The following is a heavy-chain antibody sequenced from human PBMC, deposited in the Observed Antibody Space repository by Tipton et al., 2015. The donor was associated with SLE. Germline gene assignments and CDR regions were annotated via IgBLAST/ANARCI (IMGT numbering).Heavy chain of an antibody. Sequence: LRLSCTVSGGSISSYYWSWIRQPAGKGLEWIGHIYTSGSTDYNPSLKSRVTISVDTSKNQFSLKLSSVTAADTAVYYCARGDMVVVPAAGGGYYYYMDVWGKGTTVTVSS. D-gene: IGHD2-2*01. V-gene: IGHV4-4*07. CDR2: IYTSGST. CDR3: ARGDMVVVPAAGGGYYYYMDV. J-gene: IGHJ6*03. CDR1: GGSISSYY.